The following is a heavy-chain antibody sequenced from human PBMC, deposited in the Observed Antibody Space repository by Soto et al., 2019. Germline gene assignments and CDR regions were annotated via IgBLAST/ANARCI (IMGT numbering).Heavy chain of an antibody. CDR3: ARRSSSTALYYYYGMDV. Sequence: GASVKVSCKASGYTFTDYGISWVRQAPGQGLEWMGWISAYNGNTNYAQKLQGRVTMTADTSTSTAYMELRSLRSDDTAVYYCARRSSSTALYYYYGMDVWGQGTTVTVSS. J-gene: IGHJ6*02. D-gene: IGHD6-6*01. CDR1: GYTFTDYG. V-gene: IGHV1-18*01. CDR2: ISAYNGNT.